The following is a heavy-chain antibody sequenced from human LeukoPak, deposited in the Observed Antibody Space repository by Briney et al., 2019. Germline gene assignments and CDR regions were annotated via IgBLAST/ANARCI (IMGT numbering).Heavy chain of an antibody. V-gene: IGHV4-4*02. D-gene: IGHD2-2*01. CDR3: ARDAESDPVVPAAPVYFQH. Sequence: SETLSLTCAVSGGSISSSNWWSWVRQPPGKGLEWIGEIYHSGSTNYNPSLKSRVTISVDKSKNQFSLKLSSVTAADTAVYYCARDAESDPVVPAAPVYFQHWGQGTLVTVSS. CDR1: GGSISSSNW. CDR2: IYHSGST. J-gene: IGHJ1*01.